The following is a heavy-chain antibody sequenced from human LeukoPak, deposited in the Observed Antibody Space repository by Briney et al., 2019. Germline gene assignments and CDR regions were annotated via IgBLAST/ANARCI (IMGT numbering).Heavy chain of an antibody. V-gene: IGHV4-4*07. D-gene: IGHD3-10*01. J-gene: IGHJ4*02. CDR2: IYTSGST. Sequence: SETLSLTCTVSGGSISSYYWSWIRQPAGKGLGWIGRIYTSGSTNYNPSLKSRVTMSVDTSKNQFSLKLSSVTAADAAVYYCARGSLGGRGVDYWGQGTLVTVSS. CDR3: ARGSLGGRGVDY. CDR1: GGSISSYY.